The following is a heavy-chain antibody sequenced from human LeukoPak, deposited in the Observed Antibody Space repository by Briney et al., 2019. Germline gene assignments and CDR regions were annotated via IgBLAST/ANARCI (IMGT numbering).Heavy chain of an antibody. J-gene: IGHJ4*02. D-gene: IGHD3-3*01. CDR1: DGSISSSSYY. Sequence: SETLSLTCTVSDGSISSSSYYWGWIRQPPGKGLEWIGNIYYSGGTYYNPSLKSRVTISVDTSENQFSLRLSSVTAADTAVYYCARLDDFWSGYYANLDYWGQGTLVTVSS. CDR3: ARLDDFWSGYYANLDY. V-gene: IGHV4-39*01. CDR2: IYYSGGT.